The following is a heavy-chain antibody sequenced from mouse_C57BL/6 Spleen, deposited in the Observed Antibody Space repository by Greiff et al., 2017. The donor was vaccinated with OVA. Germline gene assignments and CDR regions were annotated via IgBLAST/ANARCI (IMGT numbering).Heavy chain of an antibody. CDR2: ISYAGSN. Sequence: VQLKESGPGLVKPSQSLSLTCSVTGYSITSGYYWNWIRPFPGNKLEWMGYISYAGSNNYKPSLKNRISITRDTSKNQFFLTLNSVTTEDTATYYCASIYYDYAFDYWGQGTTLTVSS. CDR1: GYSITSGYY. V-gene: IGHV3-6*01. D-gene: IGHD2-4*01. CDR3: ASIYYDYAFDY. J-gene: IGHJ2*01.